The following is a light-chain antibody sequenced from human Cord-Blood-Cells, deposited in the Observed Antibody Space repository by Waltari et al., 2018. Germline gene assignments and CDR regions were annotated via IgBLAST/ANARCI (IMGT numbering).Light chain of an antibody. CDR3: SSYTSSSTV. CDR2: DVS. J-gene: IGLJ7*01. CDR1: SSDVGGYNY. Sequence: QSALTQPASVSGSPGQSITISCTGTSSDVGGYNYGSWYQQHPGKAPKLMIYDVSKRPSGVSNRFSGSKSGNTASLTISGLQAEDEADYYCSSYTSSSTVFGGGTQLTVL. V-gene: IGLV2-14*01.